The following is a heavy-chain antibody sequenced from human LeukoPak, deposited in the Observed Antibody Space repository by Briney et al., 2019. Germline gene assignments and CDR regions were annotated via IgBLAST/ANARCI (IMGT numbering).Heavy chain of an antibody. CDR2: IYSGGST. V-gene: IGHV3-53*01. CDR3: ARMSSSSRGGMDV. J-gene: IGHJ6*02. D-gene: IGHD6-13*01. CDR1: GFTVSSNY. Sequence: PGGSLRLSCAASGFTVSSNYMSWVRQAPGKGLEWVSVIYSGGSTYYADSVKGRFTISRDNSKNTLYLQMNSLRAEGTAVYYCARMSSSSRGGMDVWGQGTTVTVSS.